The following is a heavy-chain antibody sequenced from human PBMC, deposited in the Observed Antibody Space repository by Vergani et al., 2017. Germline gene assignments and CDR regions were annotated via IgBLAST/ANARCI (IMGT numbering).Heavy chain of an antibody. CDR1: GGSFSGYY. CDR3: ARGPNWVVPAERGFDY. D-gene: IGHD2-2*01. CDR2: INHSGST. J-gene: IGHJ4*02. Sequence: QVQLQQWGAGLLKPSETLSLTCAVYGGSFSGYYWSWIRQPPGKGLEWIGEINHSGSTNYNPSLKSRVTISVDTPKNRFSLKLSSVTAADTAVYYCARGPNWVVPAERGFDYWGQGTLVTVSS. V-gene: IGHV4-34*01.